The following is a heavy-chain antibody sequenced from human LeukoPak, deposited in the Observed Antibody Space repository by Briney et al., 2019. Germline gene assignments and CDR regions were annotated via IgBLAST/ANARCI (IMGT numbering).Heavy chain of an antibody. V-gene: IGHV1-8*01. CDR2: MNPNSGNT. D-gene: IGHD6-13*01. Sequence: GASVKVSCKASGYTFTSCDINWVRQATGQGLEWMGWMNPNSGNTGYAQKFQGRVTMTRNTSISTAYMELSSLRSEDTAVYYCARGQQLVPGFDYWGQGTLVTVSS. CDR1: GYTFTSCD. CDR3: ARGQQLVPGFDY. J-gene: IGHJ4*02.